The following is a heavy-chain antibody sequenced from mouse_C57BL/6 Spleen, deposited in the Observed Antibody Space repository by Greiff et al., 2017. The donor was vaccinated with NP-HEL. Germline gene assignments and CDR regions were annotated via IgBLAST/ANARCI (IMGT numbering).Heavy chain of an antibody. CDR3: ARQGGTSWFAY. Sequence: DVMLVESGGGLVKPGGSLKLSCAASGFTFSSYTMSWVRQTPEKRLEWVATISGGGGNTYYPDSVKGRFTISRDNAKNTLYLQMGSLRSEDTALYYGARQGGTSWFAYWGQGTLVTVSA. J-gene: IGHJ3*01. CDR2: ISGGGGNT. CDR1: GFTFSSYT. V-gene: IGHV5-9*01. D-gene: IGHD4-1*01.